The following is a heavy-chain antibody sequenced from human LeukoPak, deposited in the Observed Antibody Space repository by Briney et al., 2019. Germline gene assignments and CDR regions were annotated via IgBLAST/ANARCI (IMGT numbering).Heavy chain of an antibody. D-gene: IGHD6-13*01. CDR3: ARGYSSSWYPPFDY. Sequence: SVKVSCKASGGTFSSYAISWVRQAPGQGLEWMGRIIPILGIANYAQKFQGRVTITADKPTSTAYMELSSLRSEDTAVYYCARGYSSSWYPPFDYWGQGTLVTVSS. J-gene: IGHJ4*02. CDR1: GGTFSSYA. V-gene: IGHV1-69*04. CDR2: IIPILGIA.